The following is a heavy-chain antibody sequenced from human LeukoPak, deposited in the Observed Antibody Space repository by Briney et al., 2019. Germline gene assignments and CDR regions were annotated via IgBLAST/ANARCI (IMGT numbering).Heavy chain of an antibody. D-gene: IGHD3-22*01. CDR1: GYTFTSYY. J-gene: IGHJ3*02. V-gene: IGHV1-46*01. Sequence: ASVKVSCKASGYTFTSYYMHWVRQAPGQGLEWMGIINPSGGSTSYAQKFQGRVTMTRDTSTSTVYMELSSLRSEDTAVYYCARENVDYVSSGSSHDAFDIWGQGTMVTASS. CDR2: INPSGGST. CDR3: ARENVDYVSSGSSHDAFDI.